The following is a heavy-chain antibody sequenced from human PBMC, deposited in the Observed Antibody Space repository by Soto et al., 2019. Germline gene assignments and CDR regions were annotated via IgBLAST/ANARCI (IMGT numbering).Heavy chain of an antibody. J-gene: IGHJ4*02. CDR2: ISAYNGNT. Sequence: GAPVEVASKASGYTVSSYGLAGVRQAPGQGPEWMGWISAYNGNTNYAQKLQGRVTMTTDTSTSTAYMELRSLRSDDTAVYYCAREIPDMITFGGVIVIGYFDYWGQGTLVTVSS. D-gene: IGHD3-16*02. V-gene: IGHV1-18*01. CDR3: AREIPDMITFGGVIVIGYFDY. CDR1: GYTVSSYG.